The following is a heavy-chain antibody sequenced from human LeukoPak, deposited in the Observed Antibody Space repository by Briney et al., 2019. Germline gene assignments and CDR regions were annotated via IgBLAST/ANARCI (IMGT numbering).Heavy chain of an antibody. J-gene: IGHJ3*02. CDR2: INSDGSRT. D-gene: IGHD6-6*01. Sequence: PGGSLRLSCVTCGFTFSNYWMHWVRQAPGKGLVWVYRINSDGSRTRYADSVKGRFTISRDNAKNTLYLQMNSLRAEDTAVYYCARGGLQYSSFVWKGPPGDAFDIWGQGTRVTVSS. CDR3: ARGGLQYSSFVWKGPPGDAFDI. V-gene: IGHV3-74*01. CDR1: GFTFSNYW.